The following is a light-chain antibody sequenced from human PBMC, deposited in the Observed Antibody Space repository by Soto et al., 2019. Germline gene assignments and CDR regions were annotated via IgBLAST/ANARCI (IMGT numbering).Light chain of an antibody. Sequence: EIVLTQSPATLSLSTGERATLSCRVSQRVTSFLAWYQQKPCQAPRLLIYDASNRATDIPARFSGSGSGTDFTLTISSLAPEDFAVYYCQQRSNWPLTFGGGTKVEPK. CDR3: QQRSNWPLT. J-gene: IGKJ4*01. V-gene: IGKV3-11*01. CDR2: DAS. CDR1: QRVTSF.